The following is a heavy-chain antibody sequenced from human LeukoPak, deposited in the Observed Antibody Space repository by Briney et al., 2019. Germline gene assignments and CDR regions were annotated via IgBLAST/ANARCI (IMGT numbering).Heavy chain of an antibody. CDR3: ARDTESSYNWFDP. V-gene: IGHV3-48*01. D-gene: IGHD6-19*01. CDR1: GFTFSSYS. J-gene: IGHJ5*02. Sequence: GRSLRLSCAASGFTFSSYSMNWVRQAPGKGLEWVSYISTSSTTTMYADSVKGRFTISRDNAENSLYLQMNSLRAEDTGVYYCARDTESSYNWFDPWGRGTLVTVSS. CDR2: ISTSSTTT.